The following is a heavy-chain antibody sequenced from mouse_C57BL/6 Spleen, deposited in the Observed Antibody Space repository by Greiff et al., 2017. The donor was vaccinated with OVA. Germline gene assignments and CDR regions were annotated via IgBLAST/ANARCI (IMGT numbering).Heavy chain of an antibody. V-gene: IGHV5-17*01. J-gene: IGHJ4*01. CDR2: ISSGSSTI. CDR3: ARRAGSSYYYAMDY. Sequence: EVQGVESGGGLVKPGGSLKLSCAASGFTFSDYGMHWVRQAPEKGLEWVAYISSGSSTIYYADTVKGRFTISRDNAKNTLFLQMTSLRSEDTAMYYCARRAGSSYYYAMDYWGQGTSVTVSS. D-gene: IGHD1-1*01. CDR1: GFTFSDYG.